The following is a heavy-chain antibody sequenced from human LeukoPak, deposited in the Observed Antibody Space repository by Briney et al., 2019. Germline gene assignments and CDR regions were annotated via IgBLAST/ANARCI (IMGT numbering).Heavy chain of an antibody. CDR3: ASRFRYTSGWYYDS. D-gene: IGHD6-19*01. Sequence: SETLSLTCTVSGGSITSSSYWWGWVRQPPGKELEWIGNIYHSGSTNYNPSLNSRLIISVDTSKNQFSLKLTSVTAADTAVYYCASRFRYTSGWYYDSWGQGTLVTVSS. J-gene: IGHJ4*02. CDR1: GGSITSSSYW. V-gene: IGHV4-39*01. CDR2: IYHSGST.